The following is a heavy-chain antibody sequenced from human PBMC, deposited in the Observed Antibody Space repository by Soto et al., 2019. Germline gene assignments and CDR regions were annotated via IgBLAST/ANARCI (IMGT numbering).Heavy chain of an antibody. Sequence: QVQLVESGGGVVQPGRSLRLSCAASGFTFSYYGMHWVRQAPGKGLEWVAMISYDGSDQFYADSVRGRFTISRHNSKNILNLQMNSLRGDDTAVYYCAKALGELSPESYDYWGQGPLITVSS. CDR1: GFTFSYYG. CDR2: ISYDGSDQ. V-gene: IGHV3-30*18. D-gene: IGHD3-16*02. J-gene: IGHJ4*02. CDR3: AKALGELSPESYDY.